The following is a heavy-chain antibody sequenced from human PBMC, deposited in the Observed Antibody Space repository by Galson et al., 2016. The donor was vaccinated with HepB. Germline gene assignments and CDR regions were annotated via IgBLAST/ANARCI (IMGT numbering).Heavy chain of an antibody. V-gene: IGHV3-30*04. Sequence: SLRLSCAVSDLASSGFIFSDYAMHWVRQAPGKGLEWVAVIAYDGTAKYYADSVKGRFTISRDDSKNTLFLQMDSLRVEDTAIYYCARLTLPGICCYFYYWGQGTLVTVSS. CDR1: GFIFSDYA. CDR3: ARLTLPGICCYFYY. CDR2: IAYDGTAK. J-gene: IGHJ4*02. D-gene: IGHD3-9*01.